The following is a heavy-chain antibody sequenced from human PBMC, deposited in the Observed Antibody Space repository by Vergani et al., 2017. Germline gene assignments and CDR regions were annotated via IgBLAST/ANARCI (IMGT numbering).Heavy chain of an antibody. CDR1: GYSFTSYW. Sequence: EVQLVQSGAEVKKPGESLRISCKGSGYSFTSYWISWVRQMPGKGLEWMGRIDPSDSYTNYSPSFQGPVTISADKSISTAYLQWSSLKASDTAMYYCATSYGVWGWFDPWGQGTLVTVSS. CDR3: ATSYGVWGWFDP. J-gene: IGHJ5*02. CDR2: IDPSDSYT. D-gene: IGHD3-16*01. V-gene: IGHV5-10-1*03.